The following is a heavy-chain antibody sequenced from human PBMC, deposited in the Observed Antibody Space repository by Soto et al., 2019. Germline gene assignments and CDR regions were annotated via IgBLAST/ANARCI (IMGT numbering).Heavy chain of an antibody. CDR3: AKEDPSGRYSLDY. CDR2: ISYYGTNE. CDR1: GFTFSGYG. Sequence: QVQLVESGGGVVQPGRSLRLSCEASGFTFSGYGMHWVRQAPGKGLEWVAVISYYGTNEYYEDSVKGRFTISRDNSKNTVYLHMKTLRIEDTAVYFCAKEDPSGRYSLDYWGQGSQVTVSS. J-gene: IGHJ4*02. V-gene: IGHV3-30*18. D-gene: IGHD1-26*01.